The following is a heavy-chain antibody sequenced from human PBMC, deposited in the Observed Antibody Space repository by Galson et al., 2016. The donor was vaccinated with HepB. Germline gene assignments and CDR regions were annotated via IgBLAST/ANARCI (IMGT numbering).Heavy chain of an antibody. D-gene: IGHD2-15*01. V-gene: IGHV3-48*01. CDR3: ARGGCATWEWLYGF. CDR2: ISDGGHTV. CDR1: GFIFNTYT. J-gene: IGHJ4*02. Sequence: SLRLSCAASGFIFNTYTMNWVRQAPGKGLEWISYISDGGHTVHYADSVQGRFTISRDNANNSLYLQMSSLRAEDTAVYYCARGGCATWEWLYGFWGQGTLVTVSS.